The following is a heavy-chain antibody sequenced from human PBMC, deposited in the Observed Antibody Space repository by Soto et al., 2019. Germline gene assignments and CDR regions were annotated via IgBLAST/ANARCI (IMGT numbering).Heavy chain of an antibody. J-gene: IGHJ4*02. V-gene: IGHV4-31*03. CDR2: IYYSGST. Sequence: ASETLSLTCTVSGGSISSGGYYWSWIRQHPGKGLEWIGYIYYSGSTYYNPSLKSRVTISVDTSKNQFSLKLSSVTAADTAVYYCARGNYYDSSGYYWYFDYWGQGTLVTVS. CDR1: GGSISSGGYY. D-gene: IGHD3-22*01. CDR3: ARGNYYDSSGYYWYFDY.